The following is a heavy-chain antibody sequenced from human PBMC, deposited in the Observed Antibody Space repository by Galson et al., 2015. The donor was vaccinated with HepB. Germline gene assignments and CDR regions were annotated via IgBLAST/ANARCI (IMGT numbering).Heavy chain of an antibody. CDR1: GGSISSYY. J-gene: IGHJ3*02. V-gene: IGHV4-59*12. CDR2: IYYSGST. CDR3: ARDRAISGTLVVPAAHRAFDI. D-gene: IGHD2-2*01. Sequence: LSLTCTVSGGSISSYYWSWIRQPPGKGLEWIGYIYYSGSTNYNPSLKSRVTISVDTSKNQFSLKLSSVTAADTAVYYCARDRAISGTLVVPAAHRAFDIWGQGTMVTVSS.